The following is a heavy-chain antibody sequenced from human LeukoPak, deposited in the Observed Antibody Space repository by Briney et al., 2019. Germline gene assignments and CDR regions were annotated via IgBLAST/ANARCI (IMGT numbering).Heavy chain of an antibody. Sequence: GGSLRLSCVGSGFMFSNYWMSWVRQAPGKGLEWVANINKDGSVAYSADSLKGRFTFSRDNAKSSLFLQMNSLRVEDSAVYYCARADSSGSPRVIDYWGQGTLVTVSS. D-gene: IGHD6-19*01. CDR3: ARADSSGSPRVIDY. CDR1: GFMFSNYW. V-gene: IGHV3-7*03. CDR2: INKDGSVA. J-gene: IGHJ4*02.